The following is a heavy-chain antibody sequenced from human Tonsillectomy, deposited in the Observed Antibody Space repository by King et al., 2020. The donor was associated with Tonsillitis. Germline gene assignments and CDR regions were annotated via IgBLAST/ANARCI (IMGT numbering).Heavy chain of an antibody. CDR1: GGSISSGGYS. CDR2: IHYSGST. V-gene: IGHV4-31*03. Sequence: QLQESGPGLVKPSQTLSLTCTVSGGSISSGGYSWTWIRQHPGKGLEWIGYIHYSGSTDYNPSLKSRVTITVDKYKNQFSLKLSSVTAADTAVYYCARGLRRAYLLSWFVPWGQGALVTVSS. J-gene: IGHJ5*02. D-gene: IGHD3-10*01. CDR3: ARGLRRAYLLSWFVP.